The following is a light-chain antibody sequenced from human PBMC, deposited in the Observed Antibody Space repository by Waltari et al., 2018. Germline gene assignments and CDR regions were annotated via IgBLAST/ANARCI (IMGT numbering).Light chain of an antibody. CDR3: SSYTSSSTLDVV. Sequence: QSALTQPASVSGSPGQSITISCPGTSSDVGGDNYVSWYQQHPGKAPKLMIYEVSNRPSGVSNRFSGSKSGNTASLTISGLQAEDEADYYCSSYTSSSTLDVVFGGGTKLTVL. CDR2: EVS. J-gene: IGLJ2*01. V-gene: IGLV2-14*01. CDR1: SSDVGGDNY.